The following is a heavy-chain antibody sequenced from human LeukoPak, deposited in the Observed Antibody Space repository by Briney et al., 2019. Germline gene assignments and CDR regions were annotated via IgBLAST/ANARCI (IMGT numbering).Heavy chain of an antibody. D-gene: IGHD1-14*01. V-gene: IGHV3-30-3*01. CDR3: ARLNNNDMDV. CDR2: ISSTGNSK. J-gene: IGHJ6*02. Sequence: PGGSLRLSCAASRFTFSTYPIHWVRQAPAKGLEWVAVISSTGNSKYYADSVKGRLTISRDNSKNTLYLQMNNLRAEDTAVYYCARLNNNDMDVWGQGTTVTVSS. CDR1: RFTFSTYP.